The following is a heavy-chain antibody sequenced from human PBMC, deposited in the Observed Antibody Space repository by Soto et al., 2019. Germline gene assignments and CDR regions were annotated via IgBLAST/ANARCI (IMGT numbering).Heavy chain of an antibody. CDR1: GGTSSSYA. CDR3: ASVDDQDSSGLFQH. J-gene: IGHJ1*01. CDR2: IIPKFGTA. V-gene: IGHV1-69*01. Sequence: QVQLVQSGAEVKKPGSSVRVSCKASGGTSSSYAFSWVRQAPGQGLEWMGGIIPKFGTANYAQKFQGRVTIPADESTTTAYMGLGSLRSDDTAVYYGASVDDQDSSGLFQHGGQGTLVSVSS. D-gene: IGHD3-22*01.